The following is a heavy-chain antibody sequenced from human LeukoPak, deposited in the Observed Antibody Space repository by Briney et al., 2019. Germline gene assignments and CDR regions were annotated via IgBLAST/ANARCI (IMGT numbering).Heavy chain of an antibody. J-gene: IGHJ4*02. Sequence: GGSLRLSCAASGCAVSSNYMSWVREAPGKGLEWVAVIYSGGSTNYADSVKGRFTISRDNSKNTLYLLMNSLRAEDTAVYYCAIRKSGNAIDYWGQGTLVTVSS. CDR1: GCAVSSNY. CDR2: IYSGGST. V-gene: IGHV3-66*01. D-gene: IGHD5-12*01. CDR3: AIRKSGNAIDY.